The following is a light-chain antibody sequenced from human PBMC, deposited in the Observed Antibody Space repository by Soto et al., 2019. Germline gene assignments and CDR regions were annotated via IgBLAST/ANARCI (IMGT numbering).Light chain of an antibody. CDR3: SSSRSGSTKI. CDR1: STDIGGYKY. V-gene: IGLV2-14*01. CDR2: EVN. J-gene: IGLJ1*01. Sequence: QSALTQPASASGSPGQSITISCTGTSTDIGGYKYVSWYQQYPGKAPKLMIYEVNDRPSGVSNRVSGSKSGTTASLTISGLQPEDEADYYCSSSRSGSTKIFGSGTKVT.